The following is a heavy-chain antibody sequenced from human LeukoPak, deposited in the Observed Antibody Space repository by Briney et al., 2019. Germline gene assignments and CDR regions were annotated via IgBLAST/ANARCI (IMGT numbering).Heavy chain of an antibody. CDR3: ARVTDLDAFDI. CDR2: IKQDGSEK. V-gene: IGHV3-7*01. Sequence: GGSLRLSCAASGFTFSSYWMSWVRQAPGKGLEWVANIKQDGSEKYYVDSVKGRFTISKDNARDSLCLQMSSLRAEDTAVYSCARVTDLDAFDIWGQGTMVTVSS. CDR1: GFTFSSYW. J-gene: IGHJ3*02.